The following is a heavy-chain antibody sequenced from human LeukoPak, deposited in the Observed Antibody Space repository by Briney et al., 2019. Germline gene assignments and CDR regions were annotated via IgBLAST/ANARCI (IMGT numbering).Heavy chain of an antibody. CDR1: GFIFSSYW. Sequence: GGSLRLSCAASGFIFSSYWMSWVRQAPGKGLEWVANIKQDGSERYYVDSVKGQFTISRDNAKNSLYLQMNSLRAEDTAVYYCAELGITMIGGVWGKGTTVTISS. D-gene: IGHD3-10*02. V-gene: IGHV3-7*01. CDR3: AELGITMIGGV. J-gene: IGHJ6*04. CDR2: IKQDGSER.